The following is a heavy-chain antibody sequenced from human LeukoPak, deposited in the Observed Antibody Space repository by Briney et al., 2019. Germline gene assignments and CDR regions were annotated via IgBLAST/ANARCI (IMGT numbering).Heavy chain of an antibody. J-gene: IGHJ4*02. V-gene: IGHV1-18*01. CDR3: ARWDLSIFWSGYYNPYYFDY. Sequence: ASVKVSCKASGYTFTSYGISWVRQAPGQGLEWMGWISAYNGNTNYAQKLQGRVTMTTDTSTSTAYMELRSLRSDDTAVYYCARWDLSIFWSGYYNPYYFDYWGQGTLVTVSS. CDR1: GYTFTSYG. D-gene: IGHD3-3*01. CDR2: ISAYNGNT.